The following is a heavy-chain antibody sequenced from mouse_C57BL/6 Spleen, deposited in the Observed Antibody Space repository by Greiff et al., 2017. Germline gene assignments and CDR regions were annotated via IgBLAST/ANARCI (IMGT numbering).Heavy chain of an antibody. J-gene: IGHJ3*01. V-gene: IGHV1-22*01. CDR2: INPNNGGT. CDR3: ERRAQATSVPAWFAY. Sequence: EVQLQQSGPELVKPGASVKMSCKASGYTFTDYNMHWVKQSHGKSLEWIGYINPNNGGTSYNQKFKGKATLTVNKSSSTAYMELRSLTSEDSAVYYCERRAQATSVPAWFAYWGQGTLVTVSA. CDR1: GYTFTDYN. D-gene: IGHD3-2*02.